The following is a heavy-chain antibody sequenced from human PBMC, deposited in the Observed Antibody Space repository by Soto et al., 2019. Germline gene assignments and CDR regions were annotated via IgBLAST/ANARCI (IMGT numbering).Heavy chain of an antibody. CDR1: GFKFSSYA. D-gene: IGHD3-16*01. CDR3: AKDRRAGGNSAFYFDF. CDR2: ISATGGGT. V-gene: IGHV3-23*01. J-gene: IGHJ5*01. Sequence: PGGSLRLSCAASGFKFSSYAMSWVRQAPGKGLEWVSLISATGGGTYYADSVKGRFTISRDNSDNTLYLQVHSLRAEDTAVYYCAKDRRAGGNSAFYFDFWGQRAQVTVS.